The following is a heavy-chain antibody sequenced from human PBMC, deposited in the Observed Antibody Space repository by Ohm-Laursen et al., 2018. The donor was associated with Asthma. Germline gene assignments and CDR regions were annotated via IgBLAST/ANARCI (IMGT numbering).Heavy chain of an antibody. D-gene: IGHD5-24*01. CDR1: GFTLGDYF. J-gene: IGHJ4*02. CDR3: ARGNLEGLQ. CDR2: IFPDGRHT. Sequence: GSLRLSCTASGFTLGDYFMHWVRQGPGQGLVWTSHIFPDGRHTNYADSVKGRFTISRDDAKNTLYLQMNSLRVDDTAVYYCARGNLEGLQWGQGTLVTVSS. V-gene: IGHV3-74*01.